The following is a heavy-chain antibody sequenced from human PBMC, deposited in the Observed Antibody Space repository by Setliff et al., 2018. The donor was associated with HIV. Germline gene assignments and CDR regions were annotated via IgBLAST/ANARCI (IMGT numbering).Heavy chain of an antibody. CDR1: GYSISSGYY. D-gene: IGHD6-19*01. Sequence: SETLSLTCPVSGYSISSGYYWGWIRQPPGRGLEWIGAIHHSGNTYYNPSLKSRVTMSVDTSKNQFSLKLSSVTAADTAVYYCARPRRVRSRAWYWFDIWGQGTLVTVSS. J-gene: IGHJ5*02. CDR3: ARPRRVRSRAWYWFDI. V-gene: IGHV4-38-2*01. CDR2: IHHSGNT.